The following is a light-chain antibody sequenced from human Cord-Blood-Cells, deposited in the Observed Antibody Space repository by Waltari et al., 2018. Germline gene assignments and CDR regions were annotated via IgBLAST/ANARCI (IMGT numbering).Light chain of an antibody. Sequence: EIVMTQSPATLSVSPGERATLSCRASQSVSSKLAWYQQKPGPAPRLLIYGASTRATAIPARFSGSGSGTEFTLTISSLQSEDFAVYYCQQYNNWPNTFGQGTKLEIK. V-gene: IGKV3-15*01. J-gene: IGKJ2*01. CDR3: QQYNNWPNT. CDR2: GAS. CDR1: QSVSSK.